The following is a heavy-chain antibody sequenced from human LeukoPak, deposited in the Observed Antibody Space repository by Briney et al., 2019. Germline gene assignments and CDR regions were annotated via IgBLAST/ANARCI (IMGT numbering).Heavy chain of an antibody. V-gene: IGHV3-23*01. J-gene: IGHJ6*03. CDR2: IRGSGGST. Sequence: PGGSLRLSCAASGFPFRNYAMSWVRPAPGQGLEWVSSIRGSGGSTSYADAVKGRFPISRDNSKNTLFLQMNSLRAEDTAVYYCAKDQGDLLTGYYSYYYYYMYFWGKGTTVTVSS. CDR3: AKDQGDLLTGYYSYYYYYMYF. D-gene: IGHD3-9*01. CDR1: GFPFRNYA.